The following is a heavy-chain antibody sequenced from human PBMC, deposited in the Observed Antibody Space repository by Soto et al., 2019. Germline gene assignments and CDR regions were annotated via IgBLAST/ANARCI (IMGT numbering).Heavy chain of an antibody. CDR1: GGSFSGYY. D-gene: IGHD2-2*01. CDR3: ARVFKAYCGSTSCSLYYYYYYGMDV. CDR2: INHSGST. V-gene: IGHV4-34*01. Sequence: SETLSLTCAVYGGSFSGYYWSWIRQPPGKGLEWIGEINHSGSTNYNPSLKSRVTISVDTSKNQFSLKLSSVTATDTAVYYCARVFKAYCGSTSCSLYYYYYYGMDVWGQGTMVTVSS. J-gene: IGHJ6*02.